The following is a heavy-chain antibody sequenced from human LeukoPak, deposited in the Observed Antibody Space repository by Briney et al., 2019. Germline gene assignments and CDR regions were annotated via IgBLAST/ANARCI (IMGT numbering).Heavy chain of an antibody. CDR2: IYYSGST. CDR1: GGSISSGDYY. CDR3: ARVESAYDFWSGYYALNWFDP. Sequence: SETLSLTCTVSGGSISSGDYYWSWIRQPPGKGLEWIGYIYYSGSTYYNPFLKSRVTISVDTSKNQFSLKLSSVAAADTAVYYCARVESAYDFWSGYYALNWFDPWGQGTLVTVSS. J-gene: IGHJ5*02. V-gene: IGHV4-30-4*01. D-gene: IGHD3-3*01.